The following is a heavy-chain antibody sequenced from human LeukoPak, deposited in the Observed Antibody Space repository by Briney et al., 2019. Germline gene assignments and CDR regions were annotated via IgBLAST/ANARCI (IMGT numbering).Heavy chain of an antibody. CDR3: ARRTAVAANAYYFDY. V-gene: IGHV5-51*01. J-gene: IGHJ4*02. D-gene: IGHD6-19*01. CDR2: IYPGDSDT. CDR1: GYSFTSYW. Sequence: GESLKISCKGSGYSFTSYWIGWVRQMPGKGLEWMGIIYPGDSDTRYSPSFQGQVTISADKSISTAYLQWSSLKASDTATYYCARRTAVAANAYYFDYWGQGTLVTVSS.